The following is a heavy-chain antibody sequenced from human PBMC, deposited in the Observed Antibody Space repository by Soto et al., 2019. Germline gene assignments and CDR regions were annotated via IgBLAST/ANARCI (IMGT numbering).Heavy chain of an antibody. D-gene: IGHD3-10*01. J-gene: IGHJ6*02. CDR2: ISSSSSYT. Sequence: GGSLRLSCAASGFTFSDYYMSWIRQAPGKGLEWVSYISSSSSYTNYADSVKGRFTISRDNAKNSLYLQMNSLRAEDTAVYYCARGEPIWFGALDGNYYGMDVWGQGTTVTVS. CDR3: ARGEPIWFGALDGNYYGMDV. V-gene: IGHV3-11*06. CDR1: GFTFSDYY.